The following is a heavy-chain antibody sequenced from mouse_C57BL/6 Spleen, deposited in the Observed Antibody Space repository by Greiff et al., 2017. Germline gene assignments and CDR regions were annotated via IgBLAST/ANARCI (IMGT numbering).Heavy chain of an antibody. J-gene: IGHJ2*01. CDR2: IYPGDGDT. CDR1: GYAFSSSW. Sequence: VQLQESGPELVKPGASVKISCKASGYAFSSSWMNWVKQRPGKGLEWIGRIYPGDGDTKYNGKFKGKATLTADKSSSTAYMQLSSLTSADSAVYFCAREGLGYYGNYDYFDYWGQGTTLTVSS. D-gene: IGHD2-1*01. CDR3: AREGLGYYGNYDYFDY. V-gene: IGHV1-82*01.